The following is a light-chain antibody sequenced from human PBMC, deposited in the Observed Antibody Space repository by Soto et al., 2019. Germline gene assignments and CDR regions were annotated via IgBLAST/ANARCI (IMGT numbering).Light chain of an antibody. CDR2: GAS. CDR3: QQYGSSPRIT. CDR1: QSISSNS. J-gene: IGKJ5*01. Sequence: EVVMRQSPATLSVSPGEGATLSCRASQSISSNSLAWYQQKPGQAPRLFIYGASSRATGIPDRFSGSGSGTHFTLTISRLEPEDFALYYCQQYGSSPRITFGQGTRLEIK. V-gene: IGKV3-20*01.